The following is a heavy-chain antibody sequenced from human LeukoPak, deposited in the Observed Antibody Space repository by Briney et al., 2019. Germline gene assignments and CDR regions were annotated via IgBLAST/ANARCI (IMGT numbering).Heavy chain of an antibody. D-gene: IGHD5-18*01. Sequence: GGSLRLSCAASGFTFSDYYMSWIRQAPGKGLEWVSYISSSCSTIYYADSVKGRFTISRHNAKNSLYLQMNSLRAEDTAVYYCARAAGYSYGPKNFDYWGQGTLVTVSS. V-gene: IGHV3-11*04. CDR2: ISSSCSTI. CDR3: ARAAGYSYGPKNFDY. J-gene: IGHJ4*02. CDR1: GFTFSDYY.